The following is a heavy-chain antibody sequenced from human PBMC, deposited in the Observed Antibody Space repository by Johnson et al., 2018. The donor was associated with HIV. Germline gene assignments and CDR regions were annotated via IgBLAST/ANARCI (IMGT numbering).Heavy chain of an antibody. J-gene: IGHJ3*02. CDR3: AIPLGVPTDDDAFDI. Sequence: VQLMESGGGVVQPGGSLRLSCAASGFTFSSYGMHWVRQATGKGLEWVAFIRYGGSNKYYADSVKGRFTISRDNSKNTLYLQMNSLRAEDTAVYYCAIPLGVPTDDDAFDIWGQGTMVTVSS. CDR1: GFTFSSYG. CDR2: IRYGGSNK. D-gene: IGHD2-2*01. V-gene: IGHV3-30*02.